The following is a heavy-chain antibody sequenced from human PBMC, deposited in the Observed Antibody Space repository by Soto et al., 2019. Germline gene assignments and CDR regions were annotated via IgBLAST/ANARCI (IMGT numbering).Heavy chain of an antibody. D-gene: IGHD1-26*01. CDR2: IYYSGST. CDR1: CGSISSYY. CDR3: ARSPPSGSYFSYFDY. Sequence: PSETLSLTCTVSCGSISSYYWSWIRQPPGKGLEWIGYIYYSGSTNYNPSLKSRVTISVDTSKTQFSLKLRSVTAADTAVYYCARSPPSGSYFSYFDYWGQGTLVTVSS. V-gene: IGHV4-59*01. J-gene: IGHJ4*02.